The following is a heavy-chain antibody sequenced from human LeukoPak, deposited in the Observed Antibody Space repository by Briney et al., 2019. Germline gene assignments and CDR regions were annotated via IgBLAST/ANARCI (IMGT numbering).Heavy chain of an antibody. Sequence: GGSLRLSCAASGFTFSGSAMHWVRQASGKGLEWVGRIRSKASSYATAYAASVKGRFTISRDDSKNTAYLQMNSLKTEDTAVYYCTAGFWSGYSFDSWGQGTLVTVSS. D-gene: IGHD3-3*01. CDR2: IRSKASSYAT. CDR1: GFTFSGSA. J-gene: IGHJ4*02. CDR3: TAGFWSGYSFDS. V-gene: IGHV3-73*01.